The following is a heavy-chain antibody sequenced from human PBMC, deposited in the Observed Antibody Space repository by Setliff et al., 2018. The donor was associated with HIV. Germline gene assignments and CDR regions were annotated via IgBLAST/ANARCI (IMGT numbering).Heavy chain of an antibody. V-gene: IGHV5-51*01. J-gene: IGHJ4*02. Sequence: GESLKISCQTSGYYFTSHWIGWVRQMSGKGLEWVGVISPTDSATTYSPAFQGQVSVSVDLSTSTAFLEWNNLRASDTATYYCVRSGRVGELYGFWGQGTPGTVSS. CDR3: VRSGRVGELYGF. CDR1: GYYFTSHW. CDR2: ISPTDSAT. D-gene: IGHD1-1*01.